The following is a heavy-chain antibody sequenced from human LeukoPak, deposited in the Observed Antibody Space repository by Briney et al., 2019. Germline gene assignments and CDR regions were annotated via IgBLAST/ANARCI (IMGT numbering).Heavy chain of an antibody. D-gene: IGHD2-2*01. CDR1: GYTFTGYY. CDR2: ISAYNGNT. CDR3: ARGAVPVFYYYMDV. Sequence: ASVKVSCKASGYTFTGYYMHWVRQAPGQGLEWMGWISAYNGNTNYAQKFQGRVTMTRDTSISTAYMELSRLGSDDTAVYYCARGAVPVFYYYMDVWGKGTTVTVSS. J-gene: IGHJ6*03. V-gene: IGHV1-2*02.